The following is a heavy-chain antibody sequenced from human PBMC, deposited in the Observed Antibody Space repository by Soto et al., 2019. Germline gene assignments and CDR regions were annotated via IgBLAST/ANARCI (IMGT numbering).Heavy chain of an antibody. V-gene: IGHV3-21*01. D-gene: IGHD5-12*01. J-gene: IGHJ4*02. Sequence: EVQLVESGGGLVKPGGSLRLSCAASGFIFSSYSMNWVRQAPAKGMEWVSSISSSSSYIYYADSVKGRFTISRDNAKNSLYLQMNSLRAEDTAEYYCAGRPLVAPEERGDYWGQGTLVTVSS. CDR1: GFIFSSYS. CDR3: AGRPLVAPEERGDY. CDR2: ISSSSSYI.